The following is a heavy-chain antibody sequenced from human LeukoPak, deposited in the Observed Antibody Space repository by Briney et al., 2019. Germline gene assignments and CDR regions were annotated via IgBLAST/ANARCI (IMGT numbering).Heavy chain of an antibody. Sequence: SETLSLTCTVSGGSISSSSYYWGWIRQPPGKGLEWIGSIYYSGSTYYNPSLKSRVTISVDTSKNQFALKLSSVTAADTAVYYCAGWGLLGWVINWFDPWGQGTLVTVSS. CDR1: GGSISSSSYY. V-gene: IGHV4-39*01. CDR3: AGWGLLGWVINWFDP. D-gene: IGHD3-3*01. J-gene: IGHJ5*02. CDR2: IYYSGST.